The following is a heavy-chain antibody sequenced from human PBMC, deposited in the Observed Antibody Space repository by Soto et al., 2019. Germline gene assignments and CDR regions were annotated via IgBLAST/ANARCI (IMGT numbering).Heavy chain of an antibody. Sequence: SETLSLTCTVPGGSISSSYWSGIRQSAGKGLEWIGCIYTSGSTNYNPSLKSRVTMSVDTSKNQFSLKLSSVTAADAAVYYCARSVGTPEYYYYYYGMDVWGQGTTVTVSS. CDR2: IYTSGST. CDR1: GGSISSSY. J-gene: IGHJ6*02. D-gene: IGHD1-26*01. CDR3: ARSVGTPEYYYYYYGMDV. V-gene: IGHV4-4*07.